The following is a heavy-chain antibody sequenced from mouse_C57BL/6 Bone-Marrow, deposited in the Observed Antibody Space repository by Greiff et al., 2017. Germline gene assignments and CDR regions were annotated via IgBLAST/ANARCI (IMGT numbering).Heavy chain of an antibody. J-gene: IGHJ3*01. CDR1: GFSFSSYG. CDR2: ISSGGSYT. CDR3: ARGGLRAAWWAY. D-gene: IGHD1-1*01. Sequence: EVKVVESGRDLVKPGGSLKLSCAASGFSFSSYGMSWVRQTPDKRLEWVAIISSGGSYTYYPASVKGRFTISRDNAKNTLYLQMSSLKSEDTAMYYCARGGLRAAWWAYWGQGTLVTVSA. V-gene: IGHV5-6*01.